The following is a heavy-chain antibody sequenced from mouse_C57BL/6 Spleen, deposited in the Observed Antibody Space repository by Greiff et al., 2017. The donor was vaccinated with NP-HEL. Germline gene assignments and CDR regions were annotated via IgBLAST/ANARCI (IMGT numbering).Heavy chain of an antibody. Sequence: QVQLQQPGAELVKPGASVKLSCKASGYTFTSYWMHWVKQRPGQGLEWIGMIHPNSGSTNYNEKFKSKATLTVAKSSSTAYMQLSSLTSEDSAVYYCAREGVQLRLLWFAYWGQGTLVTVSA. CDR1: GYTFTSYW. V-gene: IGHV1-64*01. CDR3: AREGVQLRLLWFAY. D-gene: IGHD3-2*02. J-gene: IGHJ3*01. CDR2: IHPNSGST.